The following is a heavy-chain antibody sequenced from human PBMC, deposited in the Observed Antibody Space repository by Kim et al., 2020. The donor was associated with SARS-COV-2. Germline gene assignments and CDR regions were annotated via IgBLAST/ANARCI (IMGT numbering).Heavy chain of an antibody. CDR3: AKDRGTLLGLYYGSGSYPRTAMISDY. V-gene: IGHV3-30*18. CDR1: GFTFSSYG. J-gene: IGHJ4*02. CDR2: ISYDGSNK. Sequence: GGSLRLSCAASGFTFSSYGMHWVRQAPGKGLEWVAVISYDGSNKYYADSVKGRFTISRDNSKNTLYLQMNSLRAEDTAVYYCAKDRGTLLGLYYGSGSYPRTAMISDYWGQGTLVTVSS. D-gene: IGHD3-10*01.